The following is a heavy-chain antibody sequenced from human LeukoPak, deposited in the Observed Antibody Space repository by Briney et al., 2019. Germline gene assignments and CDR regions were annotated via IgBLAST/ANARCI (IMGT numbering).Heavy chain of an antibody. CDR2: ISSSGSTR. D-gene: IGHD6-19*01. CDR1: GLIFSDYY. J-gene: IGHJ5*02. V-gene: IGHV3-11*01. CDR3: AKDLYGSGWYNYFDP. Sequence: GGSLRLSCAASGLIFSDYYMSWIRQAPGKGLEWVSYISSSGSTRYYEDSVKGRFTISRDNAKNSLYLQMNSLRAEDTAVYYCAKDLYGSGWYNYFDPWGQGALVTVSS.